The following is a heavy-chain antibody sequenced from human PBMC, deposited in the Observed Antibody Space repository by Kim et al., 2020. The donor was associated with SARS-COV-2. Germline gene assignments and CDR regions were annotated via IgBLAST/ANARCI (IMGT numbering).Heavy chain of an antibody. Sequence: NPSLRSRVTISVDTSKNQFSRKVKSVTAADTAMYYCTRVLQSDYYYFGMDVWGQGTTVTVSS. D-gene: IGHD4-4*01. J-gene: IGHJ6*02. V-gene: IGHV4-39*07. CDR3: TRVLQSDYYYFGMDV.